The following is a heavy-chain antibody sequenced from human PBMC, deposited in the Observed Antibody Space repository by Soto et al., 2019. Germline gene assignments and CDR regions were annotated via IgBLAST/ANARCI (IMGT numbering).Heavy chain of an antibody. Sequence: VKVSCKASGYTFTSYYTHWVRQAPGQGLEWMGIINPSGGSTSYAQKFQGRVTMTRDTSTSTVYMELSSLRSEDTAVYYCARGGCSGGSCYSLSLWGQGTLVTVS. V-gene: IGHV1-46*01. CDR3: ARGGCSGGSCYSLSL. CDR2: INPSGGST. J-gene: IGHJ4*02. CDR1: GYTFTSYY. D-gene: IGHD2-15*01.